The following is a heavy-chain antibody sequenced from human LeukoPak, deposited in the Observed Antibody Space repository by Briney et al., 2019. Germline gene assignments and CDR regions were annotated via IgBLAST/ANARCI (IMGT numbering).Heavy chain of an antibody. D-gene: IGHD1-26*01. V-gene: IGHV3-11*01. CDR1: GFTFSDYY. CDR3: ARDRVVGATPYYYYYGMDV. J-gene: IGHJ6*02. Sequence: GGSLRLSCAASGFTFSDYYMSWIRQAPGKGLEWVSYISSSGSTIYYADSVKGRFTISRDNAKNSLYLQMNSLRAEDTAVYYCARDRVVGATPYYYYYGMDVWGQGTTVTVSS. CDR2: ISSSGSTI.